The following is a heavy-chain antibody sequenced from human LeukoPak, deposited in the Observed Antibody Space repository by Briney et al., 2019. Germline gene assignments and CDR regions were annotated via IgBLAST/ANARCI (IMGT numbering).Heavy chain of an antibody. CDR3: AKTLHITGTLWFDP. J-gene: IGHJ5*02. V-gene: IGHV3-23*01. CDR2: ISGSGGST. Sequence: GGSLKLSCVASGFTFSSYAMSWVRQAPGKGLEWVSAISGSGGSTYYADSVKGRFTISRDNSKNTLYLQMNSLRAEDTAVYYCAKTLHITGTLWFDPWGQGTLVTVSS. D-gene: IGHD1-7*01. CDR1: GFTFSSYA.